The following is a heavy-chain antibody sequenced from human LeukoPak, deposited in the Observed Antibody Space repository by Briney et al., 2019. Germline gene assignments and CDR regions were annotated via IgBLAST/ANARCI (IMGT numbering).Heavy chain of an antibody. J-gene: IGHJ4*02. CDR3: AKLPVPATPKGRDYFDY. D-gene: IGHD2-2*01. CDR1: GFTFSSYG. CDR2: ISYDGSNK. V-gene: IGHV3-30*18. Sequence: GGSLRLSCAASGFTFSSYGMYWVRQAPGKGLEWVAVISYDGSNKYYADSVKGRFTISRDNSKNTLYLQMNSLRAEDTAVYYCAKLPVPATPKGRDYFDYWGQGTLVTVSS.